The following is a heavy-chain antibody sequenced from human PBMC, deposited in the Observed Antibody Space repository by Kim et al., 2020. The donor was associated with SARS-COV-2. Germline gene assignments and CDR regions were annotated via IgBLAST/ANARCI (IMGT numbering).Heavy chain of an antibody. CDR3: AKGEEGAFDI. CDR1: GFTFSSYG. V-gene: IGHV3-30*18. CDR2: ISYDGSNK. Sequence: GGSLRLSCAASGFTFSSYGMHWVRQAPGKGLEWVAVISYDGSNKYYADSVKGRFTISRDNSKNTLYLQMNSLRAEDTAVYYCAKGEEGAFDIWGQGTMVTVSS. J-gene: IGHJ3*02.